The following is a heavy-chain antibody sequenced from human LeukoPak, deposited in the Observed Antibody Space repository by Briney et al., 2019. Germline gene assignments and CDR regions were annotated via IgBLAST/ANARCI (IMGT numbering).Heavy chain of an antibody. CDR2: ISYDGSNK. V-gene: IGHV3-30*18. J-gene: IGHJ4*02. Sequence: GGSLRLSCAASGFTFSSYGMHWVRQAPGKGLEWVAVISYDGSNKYYADSVKGRFTISRDNSKNTLHLQMNSLRAEDTAVYYCAKDDRYFDWFSRIDYWGQGTLVTVSS. CDR1: GFTFSSYG. CDR3: AKDDRYFDWFSRIDY. D-gene: IGHD3-9*01.